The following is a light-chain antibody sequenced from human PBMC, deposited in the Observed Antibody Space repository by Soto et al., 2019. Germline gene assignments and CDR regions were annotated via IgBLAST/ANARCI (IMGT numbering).Light chain of an antibody. CDR3: QQFNNWPPWT. CDR2: GAS. J-gene: IGKJ1*01. CDR1: QNVGNN. Sequence: EIVMTQSPATLSVSPGERATLSCRASQNVGNNLVWYQQKPGQAPRLLIYGASTRAAGIPDRFSGSGSGTEFTLTISGRQSDDFAVYYCQQFNNWPPWTFGQGTKVEIK. V-gene: IGKV3-15*01.